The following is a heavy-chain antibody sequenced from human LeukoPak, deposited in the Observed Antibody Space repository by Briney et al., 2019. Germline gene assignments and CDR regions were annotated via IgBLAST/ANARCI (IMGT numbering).Heavy chain of an antibody. D-gene: IGHD1-1*01. V-gene: IGHV3-7*03. J-gene: IGHJ4*02. Sequence: PGGSLRLSCAAPGFTFSTYWMSWVRQAPGKGLEWVANTNPDGSDKYYADSLKGRFTISRDNAKNSLYLQMNSLTAEDTAMYYCARDRDGKDYWGQGTLVTVSS. CDR2: TNPDGSDK. CDR3: ARDRDGKDY. CDR1: GFTFSTYW.